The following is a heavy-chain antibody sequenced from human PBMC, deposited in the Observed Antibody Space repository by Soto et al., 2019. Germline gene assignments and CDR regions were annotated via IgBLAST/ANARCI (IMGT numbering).Heavy chain of an antibody. V-gene: IGHV4-34*01. CDR2: INHSGST. J-gene: IGHJ4*02. Sequence: PSETLSLTCAVYGGSFSGYYWTWIRQPPGTGLEWIGEINHSGSTNYNPSLKSRLIISVNTSKNHFSLKLTSATAADTAVYYCARDFRRDSSSPGPLEYWGQGTLVTVSS. CDR1: GGSFSGYY. D-gene: IGHD6-6*01. CDR3: ARDFRRDSSSPGPLEY.